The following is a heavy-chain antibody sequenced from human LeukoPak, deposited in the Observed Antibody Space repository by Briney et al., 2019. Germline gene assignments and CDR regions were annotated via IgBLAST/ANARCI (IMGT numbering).Heavy chain of an antibody. V-gene: IGHV4-59*12. D-gene: IGHD5-18*01. J-gene: IGHJ5*02. CDR3: ARVGAYTAMVSA. Sequence: SETLSLTCTVSGGSISSYYWSWIRQPPGKGLEWIGYIYYSGSTNYNPSLKSRVTISVDTSKNQFSLKLSSVTAADTAVYYCARVGAYTAMVSAWGQGTLVTVSS. CDR1: GGSISSYY. CDR2: IYYSGST.